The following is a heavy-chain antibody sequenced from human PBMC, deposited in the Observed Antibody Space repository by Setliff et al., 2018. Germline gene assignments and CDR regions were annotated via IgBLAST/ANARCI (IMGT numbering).Heavy chain of an antibody. J-gene: IGHJ5*02. V-gene: IGHV1-69*13. Sequence: ASVKVSCKASGGTFSSKAISWVRQAPGQGLEWMGGVIPSFGTANYAQKFQGRLTITADESTSTAYMELNSLRSEDTAIYYCARDSYGDNLPYNWFAPWGQGTLVTVSS. CDR3: ARDSYGDNLPYNWFAP. CDR2: VIPSFGTA. CDR1: GGTFSSKA. D-gene: IGHD4-17*01.